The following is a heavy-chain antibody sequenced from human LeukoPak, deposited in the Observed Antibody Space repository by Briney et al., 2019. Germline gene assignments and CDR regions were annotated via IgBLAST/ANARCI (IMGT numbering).Heavy chain of an antibody. CDR2: IYTSGST. CDR3: ARERYCSSTSCYLHYYYGMDV. V-gene: IGHV4-4*07. Sequence: PSETLSLTCTVSGGSISSYYWSWIRQPAGKGLEWIGRIYTSGSTNYNPSLKSRVTMSVDTSKNQFSLKLSSVTAADTAVYYCARERYCSSTSCYLHYYYGMDVWGQGTTVTVSS. CDR1: GGSISSYY. J-gene: IGHJ6*02. D-gene: IGHD2-2*01.